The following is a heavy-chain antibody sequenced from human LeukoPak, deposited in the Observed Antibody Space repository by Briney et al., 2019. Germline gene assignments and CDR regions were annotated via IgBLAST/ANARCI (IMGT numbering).Heavy chain of an antibody. CDR3: AELGITKIGGV. V-gene: IGHV3-48*03. CDR1: GFTFSSYE. J-gene: IGHJ6*04. Sequence: GGSLRLSCAASGFTFSSYEMNWVRQAPGKGLEWVSYISSIGSTIYYADSVKGRFTISRDNAKNSLYLQMNSLRAEDTAVYYCAELGITKIGGVWGKGTTVTISS. CDR2: ISSIGSTI. D-gene: IGHD3-10*02.